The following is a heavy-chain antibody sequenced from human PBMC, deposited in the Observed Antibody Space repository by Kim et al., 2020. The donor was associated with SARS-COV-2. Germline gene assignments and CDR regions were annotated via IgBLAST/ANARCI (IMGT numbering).Heavy chain of an antibody. CDR2: ISSSSSYI. CDR3: ASVPGSSAAADLSLPFDY. D-gene: IGHD6-13*01. V-gene: IGHV3-21*01. Sequence: GGSLRLSCAASGFTFSSYSMNWVRQAPGKGLEWVSSISSSSSYIYYADSVKGRFTISRDNAKNSLYLQMNSLRAEDTAVYYCASVPGSSAAADLSLPFDYWGQGTLVTVSS. CDR1: GFTFSSYS. J-gene: IGHJ4*02.